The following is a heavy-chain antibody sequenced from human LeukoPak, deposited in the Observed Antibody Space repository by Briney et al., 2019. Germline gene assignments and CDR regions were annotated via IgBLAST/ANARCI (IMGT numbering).Heavy chain of an antibody. CDR2: IYHSGST. Sequence: PSETLALTCAVSGGSISSGGYSWSWIRQPPGKGLEWIGYIYHSGSTYYNPSLKSRVTISVDRSKNQFSLKLSSVTAADTAVYYCARVGGDYFYFDYWGQGTLVTVSS. J-gene: IGHJ4*02. CDR3: ARVGGDYFYFDY. CDR1: GGSISSGGYS. V-gene: IGHV4-30-2*01. D-gene: IGHD4-17*01.